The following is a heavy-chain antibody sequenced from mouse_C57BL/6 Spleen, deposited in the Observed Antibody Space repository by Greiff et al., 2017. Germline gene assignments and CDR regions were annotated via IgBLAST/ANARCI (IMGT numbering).Heavy chain of an antibody. D-gene: IGHD2-4*01. V-gene: IGHV14-4*01. CDR2: IDPENGDT. CDR1: GFNIKDDY. CDR3: TARDYDLDAMDY. Sequence: EVQLQQSGAELVRPGASVKLSCTASGFNIKDDYMHWVKQRPEQGLEWIGWIDPENGDTEYASKFQGKATITADTSSNTAYLQLSSLTSEDAAVYYCTARDYDLDAMDYWGQGTSVTVSS. J-gene: IGHJ4*01.